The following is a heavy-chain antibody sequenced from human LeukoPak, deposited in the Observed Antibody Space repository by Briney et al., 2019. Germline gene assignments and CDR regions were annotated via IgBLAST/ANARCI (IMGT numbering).Heavy chain of an antibody. CDR1: GDSIRSYY. CDR3: ALGIVSWNY. CDR2: IYFNGAT. D-gene: IGHD5/OR15-5a*01. J-gene: IGHJ4*02. V-gene: IGHV4-59*08. Sequence: SETLSLTCSVSGDSIRSYYWSWIRQAPGKGLEWIGQIYFNGATNYNPSLRSRVTISLDTSKSQFSLTLTSVTAADTALYYCALGIVSWNYWGRGTLVAVSS.